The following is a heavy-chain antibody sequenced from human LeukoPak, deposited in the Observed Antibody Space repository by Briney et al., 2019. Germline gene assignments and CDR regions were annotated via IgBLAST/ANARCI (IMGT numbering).Heavy chain of an antibody. V-gene: IGHV3-21*01. CDR1: GFTFSSYS. D-gene: IGHD2-15*01. CDR2: ISSSSSYI. Sequence: GGSLRLSCAASGFTFSSYSMNWVRQAPGKGLEWVSSISSSSSYIYYADSVKGRFTISRDNAKNSLYLQMNSLRAEDTAVYYCARDDRPVMVYCSGGSCYPDYWGQGTLVTVSS. CDR3: ARDDRPVMVYCSGGSCYPDY. J-gene: IGHJ4*02.